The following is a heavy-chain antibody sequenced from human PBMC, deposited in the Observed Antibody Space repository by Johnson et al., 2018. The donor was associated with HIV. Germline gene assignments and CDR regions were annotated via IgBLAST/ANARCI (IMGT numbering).Heavy chain of an antibody. V-gene: IGHV3-11*04. Sequence: QVQLVESGGGLVKPGGSLKLSCAASGFTFSDYYMSWIRQAPGKGLEWVSYISSSGSTIYHADSVKGRFTISRDNAKNSLYQQMNSLRAEDTAVYYCATGASSTWSLGALDIWGQGTMVTVSS. D-gene: IGHD6-13*01. CDR3: ATGASSTWSLGALDI. CDR2: ISSSGSTI. CDR1: GFTFSDYY. J-gene: IGHJ3*02.